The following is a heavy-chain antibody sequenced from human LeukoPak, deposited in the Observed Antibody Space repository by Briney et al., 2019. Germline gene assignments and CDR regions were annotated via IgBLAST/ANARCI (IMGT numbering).Heavy chain of an antibody. CDR3: AKGGYFAFET. CDR2: INRSGRT. V-gene: IGHV3-23*01. J-gene: IGHJ3*02. CDR1: GFTFSTYD. Sequence: GGSLRLSCAASGFTFSTYDMQWVRQAPGKGLEWDSGINRSGRTYYTDSVKGRFTISRDNSKNTLYLQMNSLRAEDTAVYYCAKGGYFAFETWGQGTMVAVSS. D-gene: IGHD2-2*03.